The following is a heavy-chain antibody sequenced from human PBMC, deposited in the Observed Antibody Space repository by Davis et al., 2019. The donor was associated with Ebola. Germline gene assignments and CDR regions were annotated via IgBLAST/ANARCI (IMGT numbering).Heavy chain of an antibody. J-gene: IGHJ4*02. CDR2: LSRDGNTK. Sequence: GESLKISCVASGFTFSNYVMHWVRQAPGKGLDWVAVLSRDGNTKHHADSVKGRFTITRDNSKNTLYLQMNSLRDEDTAVYYCARVDDYGDCDYWGQGTLVTVSS. D-gene: IGHD4-17*01. CDR1: GFTFSNYV. V-gene: IGHV3-30*04. CDR3: ARVDDYGDCDY.